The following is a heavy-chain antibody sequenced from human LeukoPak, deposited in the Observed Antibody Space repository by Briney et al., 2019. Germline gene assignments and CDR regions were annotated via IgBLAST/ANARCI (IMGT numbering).Heavy chain of an antibody. CDR2: ISSTSSII. CDR1: GFTFSDFS. CDR3: ARDLHSGAYTFDS. D-gene: IGHD1-26*01. V-gene: IGHV3-48*02. Sequence: PGGSLRLSCVASGFTFSDFSMNWVRQAPGKGLEWVSYISSTSSIIYYAGSVKGRFTMSRDNAKNSLYLQMNSLRDEDTAVYYCARDLHSGAYTFDSWGQGTLVTVSS. J-gene: IGHJ4*02.